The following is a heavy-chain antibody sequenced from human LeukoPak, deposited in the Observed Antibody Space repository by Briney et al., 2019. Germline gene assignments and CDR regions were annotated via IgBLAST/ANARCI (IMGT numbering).Heavy chain of an antibody. J-gene: IGHJ5*02. CDR3: ARREKDWFDP. V-gene: IGHV4-4*09. Sequence: SETLSLTCTVSGGSISSYYWSWIRQPPGKGLEWIGYIYTSGSTNYNPSLKSRVTISVDTSKNQFSLKLNSVTAADTAVYYCARREKDWFDPWGQGTLVTVSS. D-gene: IGHD1-26*01. CDR2: IYTSGST. CDR1: GGSISSYY.